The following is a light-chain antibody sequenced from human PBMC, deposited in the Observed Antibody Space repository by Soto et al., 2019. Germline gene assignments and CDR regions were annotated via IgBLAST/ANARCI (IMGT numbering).Light chain of an antibody. CDR2: DVS. J-gene: IGLJ2*01. V-gene: IGLV2-11*01. CDR1: SGDVGGYNF. CDR3: CSYGGSYTWV. Sequence: QSALTQPRSVSVSPGQSVTISCTGTSGDVGGYNFVSWYQQHPGKVPTLVVFDVSHRPSGVPDRFSGSKSGNTASLTISGLQAEDEADYYCCSYGGSYTWVFGGGTKLTVL.